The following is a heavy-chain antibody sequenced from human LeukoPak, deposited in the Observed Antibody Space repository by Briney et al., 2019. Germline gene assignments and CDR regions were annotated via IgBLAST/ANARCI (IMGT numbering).Heavy chain of an antibody. D-gene: IGHD5-12*01. V-gene: IGHV3-23*01. CDR3: AKDMQTWPRFPDY. CDR1: GFAFHVFS. CDR2: ISGSGSPT. J-gene: IGHJ4*02. Sequence: GGSLRLSCSASGFAFHVFSMSWVRQVPGKGLEWVAAISGSGSPTSYADSVKGRFTISRDNSKNTLYLQMNSLRAEDTAVYYCAKDMQTWPRFPDYWGQGTLVTVSS.